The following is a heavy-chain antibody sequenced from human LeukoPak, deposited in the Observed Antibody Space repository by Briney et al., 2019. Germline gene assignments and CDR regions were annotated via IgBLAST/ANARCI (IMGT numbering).Heavy chain of an antibody. V-gene: IGHV3-23*01. CDR3: AKDGSGWYLFSAGYFDY. D-gene: IGHD6-19*01. CDR1: GFTFSSYA. Sequence: GGSLRLSCAASGFTFSSYAMSWVRQAPGKGLEWVSAISGSGGSTYYADSVKGRLTISRDNSKNTLYLQMNSLRAEDTAVYYCAKDGSGWYLFSAGYFDYWGQGTLVTVSS. J-gene: IGHJ4*02. CDR2: ISGSGGST.